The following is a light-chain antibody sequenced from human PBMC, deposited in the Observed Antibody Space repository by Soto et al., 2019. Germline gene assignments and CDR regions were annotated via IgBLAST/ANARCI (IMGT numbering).Light chain of an antibody. CDR3: TSYTSSSTYV. V-gene: IGLV2-14*01. CDR1: SSDVGIYNY. Sequence: QSVLTQPASVSGSPGQSIAISCTGSSSDVGIYNYVSWYQQHPGKVPKLIIYEVTNRPSGVSHRFSGSKSGNTASLTISGLQAEDDADYYCTSYTSSSTYVFGTGTQLTVL. CDR2: EVT. J-gene: IGLJ1*01.